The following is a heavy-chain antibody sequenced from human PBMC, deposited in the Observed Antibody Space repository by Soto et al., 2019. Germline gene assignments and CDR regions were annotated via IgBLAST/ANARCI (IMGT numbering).Heavy chain of an antibody. V-gene: IGHV3-30-3*01. CDR1: GFTFSSYA. J-gene: IGHJ6*02. CDR3: AREGVTVTTLGGMDV. CDR2: ISYDGSNK. D-gene: IGHD4-4*01. Sequence: QVQLVESGGGVVQPGRSLRLSCAASGFTFSSYAMHWVRQAPGKGLEWVAVISYDGSNKYYADSVKGRFTISRDNSKNTLYLQMNSLRAEDTAVYYCAREGVTVTTLGGMDVWGQGTTVTVS.